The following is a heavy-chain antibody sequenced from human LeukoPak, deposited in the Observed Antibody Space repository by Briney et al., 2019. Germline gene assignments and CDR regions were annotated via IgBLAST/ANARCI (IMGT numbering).Heavy chain of an antibody. CDR3: ARDPPQLNDCWSGYFDY. CDR2: ISSSSSYI. V-gene: IGHV3-21*01. Sequence: PGGSLRLSCAASGFTFSSYSMNWVRQAPGKGLECVSSISSSSSYIYYADSVKGRFTISRDNAKNSLYLQMSSLRAEDTAVYYCARDPPQLNDCWSGYFDYWGQGTLVTVS. CDR1: GFTFSSYS. D-gene: IGHD3-3*01. J-gene: IGHJ4*02.